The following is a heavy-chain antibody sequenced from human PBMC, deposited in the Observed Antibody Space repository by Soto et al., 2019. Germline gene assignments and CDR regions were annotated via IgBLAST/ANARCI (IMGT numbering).Heavy chain of an antibody. D-gene: IGHD3-10*01. V-gene: IGHV1-69*01. CDR2: IIPIFGTA. CDR1: GGTFSSYA. Sequence: QVQLVQSGAEVKKPGSSVKVSCKASGGTFSSYAISWVRQAPGQGLEWMGGIIPIFGTANYAQKFQGRVTITADESTSTAYMELSSLRSEDTGVYYCARDQFGGFGEFGYNWFDPWGQGTLVTVSS. CDR3: ARDQFGGFGEFGYNWFDP. J-gene: IGHJ5*02.